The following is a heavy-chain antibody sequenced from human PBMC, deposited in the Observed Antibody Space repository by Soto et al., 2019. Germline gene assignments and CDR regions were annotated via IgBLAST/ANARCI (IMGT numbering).Heavy chain of an antibody. V-gene: IGHV1-69*01. Sequence: QVQLVQSGAEVKKPGSSVKVSCKASGGTFSSYAISWVRQAPGQGLEWMGGIIPIFGTANYAQKFQGRVTIPADESTRTAYMALSSLRSEDTAVYYCATGEPSSSDLTFDHWGQGTLVTVSS. CDR3: ATGEPSSSDLTFDH. J-gene: IGHJ4*02. CDR2: IIPIFGTA. CDR1: GGTFSSYA. D-gene: IGHD6-6*01.